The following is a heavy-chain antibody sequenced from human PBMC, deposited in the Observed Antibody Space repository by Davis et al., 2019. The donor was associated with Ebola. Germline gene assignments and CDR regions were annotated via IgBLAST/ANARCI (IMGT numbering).Heavy chain of an antibody. D-gene: IGHD3/OR15-3a*01. Sequence: PSETLSLTCAISGDSVFGKNGAWNWIRQSPSRGLEWLGRTYYNSKWYTDYAVSVRGRITINPDTSKNQFSLHLNSVTPGDTAVYYCARGWLRTGFDYWGQGTLVTVSS. CDR1: GDSVFGKNGA. CDR3: ARGWLRTGFDY. V-gene: IGHV6-1*01. J-gene: IGHJ4*02. CDR2: TYYNSKWYT.